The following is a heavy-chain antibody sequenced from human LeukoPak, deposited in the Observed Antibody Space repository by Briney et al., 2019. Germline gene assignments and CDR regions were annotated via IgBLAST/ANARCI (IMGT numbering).Heavy chain of an antibody. CDR1: GGSISSSSYY. Sequence: PSETLSLTCTVSGGSISSSSYYWGWIRQPPGKGLEWIGSIYYSGSTYYNPSLKSRVTISVDTSKNQFSLKLSSVTAADTAVYYCAREQLSNSGSYLDWGQGTLVTVSS. D-gene: IGHD1-26*01. J-gene: IGHJ4*02. V-gene: IGHV4-39*02. CDR2: IYYSGST. CDR3: AREQLSNSGSYLD.